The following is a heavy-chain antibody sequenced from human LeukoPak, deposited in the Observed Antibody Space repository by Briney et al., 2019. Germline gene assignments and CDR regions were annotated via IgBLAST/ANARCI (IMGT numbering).Heavy chain of an antibody. CDR3: ATSRGKGGTAFDI. CDR2: INHSGST. Sequence: SETLSLTCAVYGGSFSGYYWSWIRQPPGKGLEWIGEINHSGSTNYNPSLKSRVTISVDTSKNQFSLKLSSVTAADTAVYYCATSRGKGGTAFDIWGQGTMVTVSS. J-gene: IGHJ3*02. V-gene: IGHV4-34*01. CDR1: GGSFSGYY. D-gene: IGHD1-1*01.